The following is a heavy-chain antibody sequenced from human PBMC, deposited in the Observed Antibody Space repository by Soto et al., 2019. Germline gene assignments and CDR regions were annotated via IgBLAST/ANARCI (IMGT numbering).Heavy chain of an antibody. CDR2: INSDGSST. V-gene: IGHV3-74*01. J-gene: IGHJ6*02. CDR1: GFTFSIYA. Sequence: PGGSLRLSCAASGFTFSIYAMSWVRQAPGKGLVWVSRINSDGSSTSYADSVKGRFTISRDNAKNTLYLQMNSLRAEDTAVYYCARESPYYYYGMDVWGQGTTVTVSS. CDR3: ARESPYYYYGMDV.